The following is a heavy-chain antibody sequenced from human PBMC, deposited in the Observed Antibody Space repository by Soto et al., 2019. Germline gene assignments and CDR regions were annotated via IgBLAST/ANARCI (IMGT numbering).Heavy chain of an antibody. CDR3: AKAFDYDGSGSYYHYYDY. Sequence: EVQLLESGGGLVQPGGSLRLSCAASGVTFSSYAMSWVRQAPGKGLEWVSAISGRGGSTYYADSVNGRFTISRDNSKNTLYLQMNILRAEDTAVYYRAKAFDYDGSGSYYHYYDYWGQGSLVTVSS. CDR2: ISGRGGST. V-gene: IGHV3-23*01. CDR1: GVTFSSYA. D-gene: IGHD3-10*01. J-gene: IGHJ4*02.